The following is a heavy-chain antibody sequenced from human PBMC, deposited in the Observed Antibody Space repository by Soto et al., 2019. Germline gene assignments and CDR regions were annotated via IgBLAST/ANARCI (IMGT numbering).Heavy chain of an antibody. CDR2: ISYDGTKT. Sequence: QVPLVESGGGVVQPGRSLRVSCAASGFTFSIYAMHWVRQAPGTGLEGVAVISYDGTKTYYGDSVKGLLTISTDNSKNAVYQQINSVREEDTGVYYCAIERGPRRQWLIDLVGYGCQGTLATVS. CDR3: AIERGPRRQWLIDLVGY. J-gene: IGHJ4*02. D-gene: IGHD6-19*01. V-gene: IGHV3-30*03. CDR1: GFTFSIYA.